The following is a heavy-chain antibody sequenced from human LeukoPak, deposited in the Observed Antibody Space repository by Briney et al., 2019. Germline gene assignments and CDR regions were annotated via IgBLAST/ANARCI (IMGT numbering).Heavy chain of an antibody. J-gene: IGHJ3*02. V-gene: IGHV4-59*01. CDR2: IYYSGSP. CDR3: ARDEWELTDAFDI. D-gene: IGHD1-26*01. Sequence: SETLSLTCTVSGGSISSYYWSWIRQPPGKGLEWIGYIYYSGSPNYTPSLKSRVTISVDTSKNQFSLKLSSVTAADTAVYYCARDEWELTDAFDIWGQGTMVTVSS. CDR1: GGSISSYY.